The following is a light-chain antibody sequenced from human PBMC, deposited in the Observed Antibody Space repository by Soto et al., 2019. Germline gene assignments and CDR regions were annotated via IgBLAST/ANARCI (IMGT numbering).Light chain of an antibody. CDR1: KLGDKY. CDR2: QDS. V-gene: IGLV3-1*01. J-gene: IGLJ2*01. CDR3: QAWDSSTAVV. Sequence: SYELTQPPSVSVSPGQTASITGSGDKLGDKYACWYQQKPGKSPVLVIYQDSKRPSGIPERFSGSNSGNTATLTISGTQAMDEAEYYCQAWDSSTAVVFGGGTKLTCL.